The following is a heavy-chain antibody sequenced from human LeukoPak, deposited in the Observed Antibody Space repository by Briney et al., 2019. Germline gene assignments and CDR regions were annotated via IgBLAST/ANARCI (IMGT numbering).Heavy chain of an antibody. CDR2: INHSGST. J-gene: IGHJ4*02. CDR3: ARALVQLWNTPFDY. D-gene: IGHD5-18*01. V-gene: IGHV4-34*01. CDR1: GGSFSGYY. Sequence: PSETLSLTCAVYGGSFSGYYWSWIRQPPGKGLEWIGEINHSGSTNYNPSLKSRVTISVDTSKNQFSLKLSSVTAADTAVYYCARALVQLWNTPFDYWGQGTLVTVSS.